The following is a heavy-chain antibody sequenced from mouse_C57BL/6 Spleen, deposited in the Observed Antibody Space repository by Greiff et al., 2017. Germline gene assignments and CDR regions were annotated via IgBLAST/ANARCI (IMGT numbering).Heavy chain of an antibody. J-gene: IGHJ2*01. Sequence: EVQLQESGGDLVKPGGSLKLSCAASGFTFSSYGMSWVRQTPDKRLEWVATISNGGSYTYYPDSVKGRFTISRDNAKNTLYLQMSSLKSEDTAMYDCARQDYFDYWGQGTTLTVSS. CDR2: ISNGGSYT. CDR1: GFTFSSYG. CDR3: ARQDYFDY. V-gene: IGHV5-6*01.